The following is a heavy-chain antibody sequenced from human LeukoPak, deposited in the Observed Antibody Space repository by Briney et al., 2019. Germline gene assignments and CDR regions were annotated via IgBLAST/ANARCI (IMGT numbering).Heavy chain of an antibody. CDR2: ISWNSGSI. Sequence: GGSLRLFCAASGFTFDDYAMHWVRQAPGKGLEWVSGISWNSGSIGYADSVKGRFTISRDNSKNTLYLQMNSLRAEDTAVYYCAKEGHRDYYDSSGYYSIWGQGTLVTVSS. CDR1: GFTFDDYA. CDR3: AKEGHRDYYDSSGYYSI. J-gene: IGHJ4*02. D-gene: IGHD3-22*01. V-gene: IGHV3-9*01.